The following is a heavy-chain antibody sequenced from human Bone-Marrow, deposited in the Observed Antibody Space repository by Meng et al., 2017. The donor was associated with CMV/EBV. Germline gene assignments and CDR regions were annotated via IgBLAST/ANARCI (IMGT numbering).Heavy chain of an antibody. CDR3: AKEVYCSSTSCYVVGPIDY. J-gene: IGHJ4*02. D-gene: IGHD2-2*01. CDR1: GYTFTSYE. V-gene: IGHV1-8*01. Sequence: ASVKVSCKASGYTFTSYEINWVRQATGQGLEWMGWMNPNSGNTGYAQKFQGRVTMTRNTSKSTACMELSSLRSEDTAVYYCAKEVYCSSTSCYVVGPIDYWGQGTLVTVSS. CDR2: MNPNSGNT.